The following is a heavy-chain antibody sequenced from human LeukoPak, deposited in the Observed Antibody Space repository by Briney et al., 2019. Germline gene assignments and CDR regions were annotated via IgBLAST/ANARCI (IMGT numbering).Heavy chain of an antibody. V-gene: IGHV3-48*01. Sequence: GGSLRLSCAASGFTFNSYSMNWVRQAPGKGPEWISYITSSSGTIYYADSVKGRFTISRDNAKNSLYLQMNSLRAEDTAVYYCARAGGSYQVFDYWGQGTLVTVSS. CDR3: ARAGGSYQVFDY. J-gene: IGHJ4*02. CDR2: ITSSSGTI. CDR1: GFTFNSYS. D-gene: IGHD1-26*01.